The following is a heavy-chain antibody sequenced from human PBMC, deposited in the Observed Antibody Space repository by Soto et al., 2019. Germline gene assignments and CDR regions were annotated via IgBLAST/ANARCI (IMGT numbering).Heavy chain of an antibody. CDR1: GYTFTGYG. V-gene: IGHV1-18*01. CDR2: ISAYNGKT. CDR3: ARCSTDYGDDGLSLMY. Sequence: QVQLVQSGAEVKKPGASVKVSCKASGYTFTGYGISWVRQAPGQGLEWMGWISAYNGKTIYSQKLQDRVTMTTDASTSTAFMEVENLRSDDTAVYYCARCSTDYGDDGLSLMYWGQGTLVTVSS. J-gene: IGHJ1*01. D-gene: IGHD4-17*01.